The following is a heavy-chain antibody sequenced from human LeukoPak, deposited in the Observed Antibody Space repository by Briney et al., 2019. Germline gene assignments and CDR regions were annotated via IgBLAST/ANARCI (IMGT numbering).Heavy chain of an antibody. D-gene: IGHD6-19*01. J-gene: IGHJ2*01. CDR3: ARDQGGGSSGWYRYFDL. Sequence: PSETLSLTCTVSGGSISSSSYYWGWTRQPPGKGLEWIGSIYYSGSTYYNPSLKSRVTISVDTSKNQFSLKLSSVTAADTAVYYCARDQGGGSSGWYRYFDLWGRGTLVTVSS. CDR2: IYYSGST. V-gene: IGHV4-39*07. CDR1: GGSISSSSYY.